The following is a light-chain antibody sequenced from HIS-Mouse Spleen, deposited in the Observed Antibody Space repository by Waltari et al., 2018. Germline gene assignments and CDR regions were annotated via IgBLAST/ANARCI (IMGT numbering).Light chain of an antibody. CDR2: EGS. V-gene: IGLV2-23*03. Sequence: QSALTQPASVSGSPGQSITISCTGTSSDVGSYNLVSWYQQHPGKAPKLMLYEGSKRPSGVSKRVSGSKSGNTASLTISGLQAEDEADYYCCSYAGSSTFEVFGGGTKLTVL. J-gene: IGLJ2*01. CDR3: CSYAGSSTFEV. CDR1: SSDVGSYNL.